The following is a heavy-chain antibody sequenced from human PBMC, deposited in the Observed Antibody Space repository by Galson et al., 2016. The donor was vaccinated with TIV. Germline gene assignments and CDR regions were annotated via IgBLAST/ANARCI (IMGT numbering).Heavy chain of an antibody. V-gene: IGHV1-69*10. J-gene: IGHJ4*02. D-gene: IGHD6-13*01. CDR3: AMGLTAAAGAVDS. CDR1: GGSFRTYA. CDR2: IIPILGIV. Sequence: SVKVSCKASGGSFRTYAITWVRQAPGHGLEWMGGIIPILGIVNYAQKFQGRVTITADISASPVYIELSSLRSDDTAVYYCAMGLTAAAGAVDSWGQGTLVTVSS.